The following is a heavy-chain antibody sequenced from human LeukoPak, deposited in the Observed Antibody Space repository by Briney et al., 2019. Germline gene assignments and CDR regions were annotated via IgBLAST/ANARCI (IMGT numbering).Heavy chain of an antibody. CDR2: FDPEDGET. V-gene: IGHV1-24*01. J-gene: IGHJ3*02. D-gene: IGHD3-22*01. CDR3: ATYRNNYYDSSGESDAFDI. Sequence: ASVKVSCKVSGYTLTELSMHWVRQAPGNGLEWMGGFDPEDGETIYAQKFQGRVTMTEDTSTDTAYMELSSLRSEDTAVYYCATYRNNYYDSSGESDAFDIWGQGTLVTVSS. CDR1: GYTLTELS.